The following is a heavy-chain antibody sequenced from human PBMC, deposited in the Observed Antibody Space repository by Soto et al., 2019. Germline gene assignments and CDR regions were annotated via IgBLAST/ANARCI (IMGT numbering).Heavy chain of an antibody. CDR3: AKDRVPYGSGSSSFDY. CDR1: GFTFSSYA. D-gene: IGHD3-10*01. V-gene: IGHV3-23*01. CDR2: ISGSGGST. J-gene: IGHJ4*02. Sequence: EVQLLESGGGLVQPGGSLRLSCAASGFTFSSYAMSWVRQAPGKGLEWVSAISGSGGSTYYADSVKGRFTISRDNSKNTLYLQMNSLRAEDTAVYYCAKDRVPYGSGSSSFDYWGQGTLVTVSS.